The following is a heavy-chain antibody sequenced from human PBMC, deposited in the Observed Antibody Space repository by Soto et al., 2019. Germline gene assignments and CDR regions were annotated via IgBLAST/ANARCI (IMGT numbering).Heavy chain of an antibody. Sequence: SYAISWVRQAPGQGLEWMGGIIPIFGTANYAQKFQGRVTITADESTSTAYMELSSLRSEDTAVYYCARDVDTAMAYYYYGMDVWCQGTTVTV. CDR1: SYA. J-gene: IGHJ6*02. CDR3: ARDVDTAMAYYYYGMDV. V-gene: IGHV1-69*01. D-gene: IGHD5-18*01. CDR2: IIPIFGTA.